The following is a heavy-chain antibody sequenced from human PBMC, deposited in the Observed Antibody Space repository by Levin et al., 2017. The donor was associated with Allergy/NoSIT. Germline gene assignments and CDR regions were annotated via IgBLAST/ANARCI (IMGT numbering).Heavy chain of an antibody. J-gene: IGHJ4*02. CDR1: GFTFSSYS. D-gene: IGHD3-10*01. V-gene: IGHV3-48*01. Sequence: PGGSLRLSCAASGFTFSSYSMNWVRQAPGKGLEWVSYISSSSSTIYYADSVKGRFTISRDNAKNSLYLQMNSLRAEDTAVYYCARVRALGNFDYWGQGTLVTVSS. CDR2: ISSSSSTI. CDR3: ARVRALGNFDY.